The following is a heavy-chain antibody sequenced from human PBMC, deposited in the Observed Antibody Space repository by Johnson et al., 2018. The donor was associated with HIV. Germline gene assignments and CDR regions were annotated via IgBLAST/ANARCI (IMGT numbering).Heavy chain of an antibody. CDR2: IWADGSNT. V-gene: IGHV3-33*06. Sequence: QVQLVESGGGVVQPGRSLRLSCAASGFNFSSDGMHWVRQAPGKGLEWVAVIWADGSNTYCADSVKGRFTISRDNSKNTLYLQMDSLRAEDTAVYYCAKHNGNSLYWYAFDIWGQGTMVTVSS. CDR3: AKHNGNSLYWYAFDI. CDR1: GFNFSSDG. J-gene: IGHJ3*02. D-gene: IGHD5/OR15-5a*01.